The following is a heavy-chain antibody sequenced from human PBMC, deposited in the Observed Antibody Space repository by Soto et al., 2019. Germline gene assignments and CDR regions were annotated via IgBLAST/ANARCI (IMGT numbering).Heavy chain of an antibody. CDR1: GFTFYDYA. V-gene: IGHV3-9*01. J-gene: IGHJ4*02. CDR3: AKDKGNWKGSYFDY. Sequence: PGGSLRLSCAASGFTFYDYAMHWVRQSPVKGREWVSGISWNSGSIGYADSVKGRFTISRDNAKNSLYLQMNSLRAEDTALYYCAKDKGNWKGSYFDYWGQGTLVTVSS. CDR2: ISWNSGSI. D-gene: IGHD1-1*01.